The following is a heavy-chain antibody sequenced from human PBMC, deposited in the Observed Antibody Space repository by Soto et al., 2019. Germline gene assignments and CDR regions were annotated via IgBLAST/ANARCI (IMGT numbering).Heavy chain of an antibody. Sequence: GASVKVSCKASGYTFTSYGISWVRQAPGQGLEWMGWISAYNGNTNYAQKLQGRVTMTTDTSTSTAYMELRSLRSDETAVYYCARDRRPAYYDSSGYPQPWYFDYWGQGTLVTVSS. D-gene: IGHD3-22*01. CDR1: GYTFTSYG. J-gene: IGHJ4*02. CDR2: ISAYNGNT. V-gene: IGHV1-18*04. CDR3: ARDRRPAYYDSSGYPQPWYFDY.